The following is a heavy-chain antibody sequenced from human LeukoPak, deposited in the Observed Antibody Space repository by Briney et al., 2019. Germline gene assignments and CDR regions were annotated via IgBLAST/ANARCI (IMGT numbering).Heavy chain of an antibody. Sequence: GGSLSLSCAASGFTFSSYDMHWVRQATGKGLEWVSAIGTAGDTYYPGSVKGRFTISRENAKNSLYLQMNSLRAEDTAVYYCARERTGNYFDYWGQGTLVTVSS. CDR2: IGTAGDT. D-gene: IGHD7-27*01. J-gene: IGHJ4*02. CDR1: GFTFSSYD. CDR3: ARERTGNYFDY. V-gene: IGHV3-13*01.